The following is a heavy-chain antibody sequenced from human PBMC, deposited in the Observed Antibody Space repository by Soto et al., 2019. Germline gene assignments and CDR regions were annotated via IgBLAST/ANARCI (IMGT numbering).Heavy chain of an antibody. V-gene: IGHV4-34*01. J-gene: IGHJ4*02. CDR2: INDSGDT. Sequence: QVQLEQWGAGLLKPSETLSLTRAVYGGSFSGYYWAWIRQSPGKGLEWIGEINDSGDTKYSPTLKSRLTISVDKSKNQFSLKMSSVTAADTARYYCARVDDYWGQGTLVTVSS. CDR3: ARVDDY. CDR1: GGSFSGYY.